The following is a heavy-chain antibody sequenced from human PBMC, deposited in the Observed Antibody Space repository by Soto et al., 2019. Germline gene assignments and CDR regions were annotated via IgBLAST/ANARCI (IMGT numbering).Heavy chain of an antibody. V-gene: IGHV3-21*01. CDR2: ISSNSAYI. CDR1: GFTFRSFT. Sequence: LRLSCAASGFTFRSFTMNWVRQAPGKGLEWVSTISSNSAYIYYTDALRGRFTIPRDNAKNSLHLQMNSLRAEDTAVYYCTRDASRDSSARGWFDPWGPGTLVTVSS. D-gene: IGHD6-13*01. J-gene: IGHJ5*02. CDR3: TRDASRDSSARGWFDP.